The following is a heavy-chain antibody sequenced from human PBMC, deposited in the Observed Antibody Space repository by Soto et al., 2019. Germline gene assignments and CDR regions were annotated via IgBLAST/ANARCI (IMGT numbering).Heavy chain of an antibody. V-gene: IGHV3-21*04. CDR2: ISSRSSNI. J-gene: IGHJ4*02. Sequence: PGVSLRLSGAASGFIFISYTIAWCLQTAGKGLEWVSSISSRSSNIEYADSVKGRFSVSRDNANNSLFLQINSLRAEDTAIYYCAREDYAGASPRFDYWGLGALVTVSS. CDR3: AREDYAGASPRFDY. D-gene: IGHD4-17*01. CDR1: GFIFISYT.